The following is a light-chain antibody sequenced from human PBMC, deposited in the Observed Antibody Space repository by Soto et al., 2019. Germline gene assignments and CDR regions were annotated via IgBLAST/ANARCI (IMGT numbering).Light chain of an antibody. Sequence: EIQMTQSPSTLSASVGDRVTITCRASQSISSWLAWYQQKPGKAPNLLIYKASSLESGVPSRFSGSGSGTEFTLTISSLQPDDFATYYCQQYNTYSTFGQGTKVEFK. CDR3: QQYNTYST. V-gene: IGKV1-5*03. J-gene: IGKJ1*01. CDR1: QSISSW. CDR2: KAS.